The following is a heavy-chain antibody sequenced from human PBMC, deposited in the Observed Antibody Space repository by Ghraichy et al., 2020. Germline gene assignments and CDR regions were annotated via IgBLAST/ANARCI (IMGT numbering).Heavy chain of an antibody. CDR1: GGSISSSSYY. D-gene: IGHD2-2*01. Sequence: SETLSLTCTVSGGSISSSSYYWGWIRQPPGKGLEWIGSIYYSGSTYYNPSLKSRVTISVDTSKNQFSLKLSSVTAADTAVYYCARHSNRRPAAPWFDPWGQGTLATVSS. CDR2: IYYSGST. CDR3: ARHSNRRPAAPWFDP. V-gene: IGHV4-39*01. J-gene: IGHJ5*02.